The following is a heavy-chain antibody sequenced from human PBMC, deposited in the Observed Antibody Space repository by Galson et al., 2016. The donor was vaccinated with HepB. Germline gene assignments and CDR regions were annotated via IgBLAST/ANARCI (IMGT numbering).Heavy chain of an antibody. CDR2: ITRSGDAT. CDR1: GFSFSNSG. CDR3: GKHGGFDY. Sequence: SLRLSCAASGFSFSNSGMSWVRQAPGRGLEWVSGITRSGDATLYADFVKGRFTISRDNSKNTLYLYMNNLTAGDTAIYYYGKHGGFDYWGQGALVTVSS. V-gene: IGHV3-23*01. J-gene: IGHJ4*02. D-gene: IGHD3-16*01.